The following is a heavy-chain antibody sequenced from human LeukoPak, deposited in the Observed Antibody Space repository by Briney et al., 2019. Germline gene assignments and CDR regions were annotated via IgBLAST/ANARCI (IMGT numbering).Heavy chain of an antibody. J-gene: IGHJ4*02. CDR3: AKDRSIGTYYTFDH. CDR1: GFTFSSYG. D-gene: IGHD1-26*01. Sequence: GGTLRLSCAASGFTFSSYGMSWVRQAPGKGLEWVSAISGSGGSTYYADSVKGRFTISRDNSKNTLYLQMSSLTAADTAVYYCAKDRSIGTYYTFDHWGQGTLVTVSS. V-gene: IGHV3-23*01. CDR2: ISGSGGST.